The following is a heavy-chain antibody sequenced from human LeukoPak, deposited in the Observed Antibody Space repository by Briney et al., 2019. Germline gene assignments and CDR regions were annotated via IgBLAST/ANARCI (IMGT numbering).Heavy chain of an antibody. V-gene: IGHV4-30-2*01. CDR1: GGSISSGDYY. D-gene: IGHD2-2*01. J-gene: IGHJ3*02. CDR3: ARFWAPRGYQLLRPDAFDI. Sequence: NPSETLSLTCTVSGGSISSGDYYWSWIRQPPGKGLEWIGYIYHSGSTYYNPSLKSRVTISVDRSKNQFSLKLSSVTAADTAVYYCARFWAPRGYQLLRPDAFDIWGQGTMVTVSS. CDR2: IYHSGST.